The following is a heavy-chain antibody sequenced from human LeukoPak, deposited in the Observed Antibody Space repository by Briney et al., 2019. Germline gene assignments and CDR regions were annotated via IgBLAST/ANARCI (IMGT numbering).Heavy chain of an antibody. Sequence: GGSLRLSCAASGFIVSSNYMSWVRQAPGKGLEWVAVIWSDGSSKHYADSVKGRFTISRDNSKNTLYLQMSSLRAEDTALYYCARGQPPSYYDMDVWGQGTTVTVSS. CDR2: IWSDGSSK. CDR1: GFIVSSNY. D-gene: IGHD6-13*01. J-gene: IGHJ6*02. V-gene: IGHV3-33*08. CDR3: ARGQPPSYYDMDV.